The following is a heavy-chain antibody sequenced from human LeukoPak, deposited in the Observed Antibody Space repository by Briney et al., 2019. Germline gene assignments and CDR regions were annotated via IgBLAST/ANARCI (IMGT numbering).Heavy chain of an antibody. CDR2: INPNSGGT. Sequence: ASVKLSCKASGYTFTSYYMNWVRQAPGQGLEWIGWINPNSGGTNYAQKFKGRVTMTRDTSISTAYMELSRLRSDDTAVYYCARARPFDIWGQGTMVTVSS. CDR1: GYTFTSYY. V-gene: IGHV1-2*02. CDR3: ARARPFDI. J-gene: IGHJ3*02.